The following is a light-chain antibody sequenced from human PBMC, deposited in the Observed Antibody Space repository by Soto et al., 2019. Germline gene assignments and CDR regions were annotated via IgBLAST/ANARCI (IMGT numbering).Light chain of an antibody. V-gene: IGLV2-14*02. CDR1: SSDVGGYNQ. Sequence: QAVLTQPASVSGSPGQSITISCTGTSSDVGGYNQVSWYQQHPGRVPKLIIYEGSKRPSGVSNRFSGSKSGNTASLTISGLQAGDEADYYCCSYTSTGTLIVFGGGTKVTVL. CDR2: EGS. CDR3: CSYTSTGTLIV. J-gene: IGLJ2*01.